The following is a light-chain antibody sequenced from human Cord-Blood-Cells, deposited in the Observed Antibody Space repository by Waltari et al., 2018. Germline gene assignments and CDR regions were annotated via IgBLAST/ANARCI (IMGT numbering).Light chain of an antibody. CDR1: SSDVGGYNS. CDR3: SSYTSSSTVV. J-gene: IGLJ2*01. V-gene: IGLV2-14*01. CDR2: DVS. Sequence: QSALTQPASVSGSPGQSITISCTGTSSDVGGYNSVSWYQQHPGKAPKLMIYDVSNRPSGVSNRFSCSKSGNTASLTISGLQAEDEADYYCSSYTSSSTVVFGGGTKLTVL.